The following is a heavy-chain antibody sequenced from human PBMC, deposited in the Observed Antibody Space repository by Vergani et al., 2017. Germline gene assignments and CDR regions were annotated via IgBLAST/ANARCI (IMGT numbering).Heavy chain of an antibody. D-gene: IGHD1-1*01. J-gene: IGHJ6*02. V-gene: IGHV3-11*04. CDR2: ISPGASTV. CDR3: AKKPGIYTTRHYYARDV. CDR1: GFKFSDHY. Sequence: LEESGGGSVKPGGSLRLSCAASGFKFSDHYMSWIRQAPGKGLEWVSHISPGASTVSYTDSVTGRFTVSRDNDNNSLTLDMTTLRVEDTAVYYGAKKPGIYTTRHYYARDVWGQGTTVTVAS.